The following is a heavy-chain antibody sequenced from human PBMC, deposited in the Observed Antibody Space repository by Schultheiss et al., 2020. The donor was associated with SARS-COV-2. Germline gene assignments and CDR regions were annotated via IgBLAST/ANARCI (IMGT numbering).Heavy chain of an antibody. CDR1: GFTFNNYG. CDR2: ISYEGSIK. J-gene: IGHJ4*02. V-gene: IGHV3-30*03. D-gene: IGHD1-26*01. CDR3: ARDWSGSFDY. Sequence: GGSLRLSCAASGFTFNNYGMHWVRQAPGKGLEWVAAISYEGSIKYYADSVKGRFTISRDNSKNTLYLQMNSLRAEDTAVYYCARDWSGSFDYWGQGTLVTVSS.